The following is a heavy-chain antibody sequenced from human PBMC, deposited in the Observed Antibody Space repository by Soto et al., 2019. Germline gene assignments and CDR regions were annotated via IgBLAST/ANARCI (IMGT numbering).Heavy chain of an antibody. Sequence: SETLSLTCTVSGGSVRSDYYYWSWIRQPPGKGLEWIGYIYYSGSTNYNPPLQSRVTISLDTPKNQFSLKLNSVTAADTAVYYCARESYDDSGYYSRWFDPWGRGAQVTVSS. V-gene: IGHV4-61*01. CDR2: IYYSGST. J-gene: IGHJ5*02. CDR3: ARESYDDSGYYSRWFDP. D-gene: IGHD3-22*01. CDR1: GGSVRSDYYY.